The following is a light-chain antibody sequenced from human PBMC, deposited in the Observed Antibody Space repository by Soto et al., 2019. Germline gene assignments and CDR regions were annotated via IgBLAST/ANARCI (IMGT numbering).Light chain of an antibody. V-gene: IGLV7-43*01. CDR2: STN. J-gene: IGLJ2*01. CDR1: TGAVTSGYY. Sequence: QAVVTQEPSLTVSPGGTVTLTCATSTGAVTSGYYPNWFQQKPGRAPRALIYSTNNKYSWTPARFSGSLLGGKAALTLSGVLPEDEADYYCLLYYGGQLGVFGGGTKLTVL. CDR3: LLYYGGQLGV.